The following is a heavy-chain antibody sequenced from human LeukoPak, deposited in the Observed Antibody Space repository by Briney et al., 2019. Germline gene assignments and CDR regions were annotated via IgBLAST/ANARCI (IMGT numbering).Heavy chain of an antibody. CDR2: IYYSGST. D-gene: IGHD2-2*01. J-gene: IGHJ3*02. V-gene: IGHV4-39*07. CDR3: ARDAVVPAANTAFDI. CDR1: GGSISSSSYY. Sequence: PSETLSLTCTVSGGSISSSSYYWGWIRQPPGKGLEWIGRIYYSGSTYYNPSLKSRVTISVDTSKNQFSLKLSSVTAADTAVYYCARDAVVPAANTAFDIWGQGTMVTVSS.